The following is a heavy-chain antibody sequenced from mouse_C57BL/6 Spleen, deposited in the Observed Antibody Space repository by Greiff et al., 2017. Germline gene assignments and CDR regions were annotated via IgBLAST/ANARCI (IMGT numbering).Heavy chain of an antibody. Sequence: VQLVESGPGLVAPSQSLSITCTVSGFSLTSYAISWVRQPPGKGLEWLGVIWTGGGTNYNSALKSRLSISKDNSKSQVFLQMNSLQTDDTARYYCARTIDYDENCFDYWGQGTTRTVSS. CDR3: ARTIDYDENCFDY. D-gene: IGHD2-4*01. CDR2: IWTGGGT. CDR1: GFSLTSYA. J-gene: IGHJ2*01. V-gene: IGHV2-9-1*01.